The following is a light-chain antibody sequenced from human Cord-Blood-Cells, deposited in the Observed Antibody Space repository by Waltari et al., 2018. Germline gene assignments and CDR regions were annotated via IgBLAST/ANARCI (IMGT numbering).Light chain of an antibody. CDR1: SSNIGSNY. CDR2: RNN. CDR3: AAWDDSLSGPV. V-gene: IGLV1-47*01. J-gene: IGLJ3*02. Sequence: QSVLTQPPSASGTPGQRVTISCSGSSSNIGSNYVYWYQQLPGTTPKLLIYRNNQRPSGVPDRFSGSNSGTSASLAISGRRSEDEADYYCAAWDDSLSGPVFGGGTKLTVL.